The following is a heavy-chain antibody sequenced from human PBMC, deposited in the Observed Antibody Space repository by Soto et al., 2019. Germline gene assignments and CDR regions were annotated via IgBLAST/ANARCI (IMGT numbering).Heavy chain of an antibody. V-gene: IGHV4-61*01. J-gene: IGHJ6*02. D-gene: IGHD5-18*01. Sequence: QVQLQESGPGLVKPSETLSLTCTVSGGSVSSGSYYWSWIRQPPGKGLEWIGYIYYSGSTNYNPSLKSRVTISVDTSKNQFSLKLSSVTAADTAVYYCARESIHCYGFMDVWGQGTTVTVSS. CDR1: GGSVSSGSYY. CDR2: IYYSGST. CDR3: ARESIHCYGFMDV.